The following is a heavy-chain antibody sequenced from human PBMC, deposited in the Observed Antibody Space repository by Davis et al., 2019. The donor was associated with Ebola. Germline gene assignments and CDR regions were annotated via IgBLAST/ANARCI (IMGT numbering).Heavy chain of an antibody. CDR3: ARSTRTTRIFNP. CDR1: GGSISSGGYS. J-gene: IGHJ5*02. CDR2: IYYSGST. D-gene: IGHD1-14*01. V-gene: IGHV4-61*08. Sequence: GSLRLSCAVSGGSISSGGYSWSWIRQPPGKGLEWIGYIYYSGSTNYNPSLKSRVTISVDTSKNQFSLKLSSVTAADTTVYYCARSTRTTRIFNPWGQGTLVTVSS.